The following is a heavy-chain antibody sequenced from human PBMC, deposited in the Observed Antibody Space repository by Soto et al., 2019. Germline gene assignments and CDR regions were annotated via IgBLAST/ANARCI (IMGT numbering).Heavy chain of an antibody. J-gene: IGHJ5*02. CDR2: INHSGST. CDR3: ARNYYGAGSYGKRNWLDP. Sequence: PSETLSLTCAFYGGSFSGYYWSWIRQPPGKGLEWIGEINHSGSTNYNPSLKSRVTISVDTTKNQFSLKLSSVTAADTAVYYCARNYYGAGSYGKRNWLDPWGQGTLVTVSS. V-gene: IGHV4-34*01. D-gene: IGHD3-10*01. CDR1: GGSFSGYY.